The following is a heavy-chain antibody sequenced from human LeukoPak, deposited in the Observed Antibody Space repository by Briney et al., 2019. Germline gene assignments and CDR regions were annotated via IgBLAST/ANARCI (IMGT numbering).Heavy chain of an antibody. V-gene: IGHV3-21*04. D-gene: IGHD6-13*01. CDR2: ISSSSSYI. CDR1: GFTFSSYS. J-gene: IGHJ5*02. CDR3: AKDQFTGRAAADFRGFDP. Sequence: GGSLRLSCAASGFTFSSYSMNWVRQAPGKGLEWVSSISSSSSYIYYADSVKGRFTISRDNAKNSLYLQMNSLRAEDTAVYYCAKDQFTGRAAADFRGFDPWGQGTLVTVSS.